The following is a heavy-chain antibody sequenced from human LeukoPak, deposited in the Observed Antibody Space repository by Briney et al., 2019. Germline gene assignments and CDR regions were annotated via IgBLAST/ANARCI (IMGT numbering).Heavy chain of an antibody. D-gene: IGHD2-15*01. Sequence: SETLSLTCTVSGGSISTYYWNWIRQPPGEGLEWIGYIYYTGSTKSNPSLKSRVTISLDTSKNQFSLNLSSVTAPDTAVYYCARRVVVVTANDKSDAFDMWGQGTVVTVSS. CDR2: IYYTGST. V-gene: IGHV4-59*01. CDR3: ARRVVVVTANDKSDAFDM. CDR1: GGSISTYY. J-gene: IGHJ3*02.